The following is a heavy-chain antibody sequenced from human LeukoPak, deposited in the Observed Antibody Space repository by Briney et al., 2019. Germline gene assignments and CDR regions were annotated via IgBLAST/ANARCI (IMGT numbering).Heavy chain of an antibody. Sequence: SVKVSCKASGGTFSSYAISWVRQAPGQGLEWMGGIIPIFGTANYAQKFQGRVTITADESTSTAYMELSSLRSEDTAVYYCARSFPVPPLTKDYWGQGTLVTVSS. D-gene: IGHD2-8*01. V-gene: IGHV1-69*13. J-gene: IGHJ4*02. CDR1: GGTFSSYA. CDR3: ARSFPVPPLTKDY. CDR2: IIPIFGTA.